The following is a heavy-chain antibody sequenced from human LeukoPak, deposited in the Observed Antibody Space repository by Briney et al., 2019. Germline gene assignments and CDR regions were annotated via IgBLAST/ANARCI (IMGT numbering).Heavy chain of an antibody. D-gene: IGHD7-27*01. CDR1: GYTFTSYD. Sequence: ASVKVSCKASGYTFTSYDINWVRQATGQGLEWMGWMNPNSGNTGYAQKFQGRVTMTRNTSISTAYMELSSLRSEDTAVCYCARRGPGADYYYYYMDVWGKGTTVTVSS. J-gene: IGHJ6*03. CDR3: ARRGPGADYYYYYMDV. CDR2: MNPNSGNT. V-gene: IGHV1-8*01.